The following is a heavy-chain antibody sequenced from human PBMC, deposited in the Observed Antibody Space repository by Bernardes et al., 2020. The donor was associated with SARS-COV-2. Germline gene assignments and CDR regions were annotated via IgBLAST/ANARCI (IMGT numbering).Heavy chain of an antibody. D-gene: IGHD6-6*01. V-gene: IGHV3-23*01. CDR2: ITLSDFTT. J-gene: IGHJ6*02. CDR3: ARASMTTFDV. CDR1: GFSISKFA. Sequence: GGSLRLSCVASGFSISKFAVNWVRQAPGKGLEWVSEITLSDFTTHEADSVKGRFSISRDTSKNIVFLQMTSLRAEDTAVYYCARASMTTFDVWGHGTAVTVSS.